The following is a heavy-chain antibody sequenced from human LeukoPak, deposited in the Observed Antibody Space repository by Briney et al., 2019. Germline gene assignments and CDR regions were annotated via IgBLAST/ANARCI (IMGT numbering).Heavy chain of an antibody. Sequence: PGGSLRLSCEASGFTFNNYVMTWVRQAPGKGLEWVSSISSSSRYIYYADSMKGRFTISRDNAKNSLYLQMNSLRVEDTAVYYCANSYYYDNSAYYFDYWGQGTLVTVSS. CDR2: ISSSSRYI. D-gene: IGHD3-22*01. J-gene: IGHJ4*02. CDR1: GFTFNNYV. V-gene: IGHV3-21*01. CDR3: ANSYYYDNSAYYFDY.